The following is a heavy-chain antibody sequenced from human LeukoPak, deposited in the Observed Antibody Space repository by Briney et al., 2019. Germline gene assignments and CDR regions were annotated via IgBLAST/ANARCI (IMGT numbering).Heavy chain of an antibody. CDR1: GITVSTNY. CDR2: AFSDGRT. V-gene: IGHV3-53*01. D-gene: IGHD1-7*01. CDR3: ARGLTGTTTQIRGY. J-gene: IGHJ4*02. Sequence: TGGSLRLSCAASGITVSTNYMSWVRQAPGKGLEWVSIAFSDGRTFYADSVKGRFAISRDSSKNTVFLQMNSLRAEDTAVYYCARGLTGTTTQIRGYWGQGTLVTVSS.